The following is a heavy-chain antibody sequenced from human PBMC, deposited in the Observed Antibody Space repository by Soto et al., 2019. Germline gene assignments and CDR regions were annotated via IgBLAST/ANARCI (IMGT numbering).Heavy chain of an antibody. D-gene: IGHD3-3*01. CDR3: GIAKSIFGIVTDVYDT. CDR2: VIPVHNIT. V-gene: IGHV1-69*04. J-gene: IGHJ3*01. Sequence: QVQLVQSGAEVKKPGSSVKVSCMTSGGSFSGYVFTWVRQAPGQGLEWMGRVIPVHNITNYAESLQGRVTRRADTSLSTPYIELSTLISDDTAVSLWGIAKSIFGIVTDVYDTWGQGTMGIVSS. CDR1: GGSFSGYV.